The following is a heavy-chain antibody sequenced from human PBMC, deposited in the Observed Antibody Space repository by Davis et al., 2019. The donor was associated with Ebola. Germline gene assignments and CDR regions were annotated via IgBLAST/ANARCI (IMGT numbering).Heavy chain of an antibody. CDR1: GFSITTSGAG. CDR2: FYWDDDE. V-gene: IGHV2-5*02. J-gene: IGHJ4*02. CDR3: AYSKRIGVTNRYYFNN. D-gene: IGHD3-16*01. Sequence: SGPTLVKPTQTLTLTCTFSGFSITTSGAGVAWIRQPPGKALEWLAVFYWDDDERYRPSLKSRLTITKDTSKSQVVLTMTDMDPVDTATYYCAYSKRIGVTNRYYFNNWGQGTLVTVSS.